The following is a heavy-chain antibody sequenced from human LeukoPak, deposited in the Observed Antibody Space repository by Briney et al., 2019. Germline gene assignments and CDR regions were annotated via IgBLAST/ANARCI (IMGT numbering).Heavy chain of an antibody. D-gene: IGHD3-10*01. J-gene: IGHJ3*02. Sequence: GGSLRLSCAASGFTFDDYGMSWVRQAPGKGLEGGSGINWNGGSTGYADSVKGGFTISRDNAKNSLYLQMNSLRAEDTALYYCAREPYGSGSYGAFDIWGQGTMVTVSS. CDR2: INWNGGST. V-gene: IGHV3-20*04. CDR3: AREPYGSGSYGAFDI. CDR1: GFTFDDYG.